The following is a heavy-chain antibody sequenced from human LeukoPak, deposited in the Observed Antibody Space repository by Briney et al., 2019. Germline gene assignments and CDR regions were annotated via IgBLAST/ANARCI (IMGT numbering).Heavy chain of an antibody. D-gene: IGHD3-3*01. CDR3: ARDPYDFWSGYPYGMDV. Sequence: KPSETLSLTCTVSGGSVSSGSYYWSWIRQPPGKGLEWIGYIYYSGSTNYNPSLKSRVTISVDTSKNQFSLKLSSVTAADTAVYYCARDPYDFWSGYPYGMDVWGQGTTVTVSS. CDR2: IYYSGST. V-gene: IGHV4-61*01. J-gene: IGHJ6*02. CDR1: GGSVSSGSYY.